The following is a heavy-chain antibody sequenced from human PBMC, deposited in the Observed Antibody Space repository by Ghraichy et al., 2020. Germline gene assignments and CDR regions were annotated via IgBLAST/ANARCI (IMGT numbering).Heavy chain of an antibody. CDR3: AREGYCSGGSCYSGWFDP. Sequence: ESLNISCTVSGGSISSYYWSWIRQPPGKGLEWIGYIDYSGSTNHNPSLKSRVTISADTSKNQFSLKLISVTAADTAVYYCAREGYCSGGSCYSGWFDPWGQGTLVTVSS. CDR2: IDYSGST. V-gene: IGHV4-59*01. CDR1: GGSISSYY. J-gene: IGHJ5*02. D-gene: IGHD2-15*01.